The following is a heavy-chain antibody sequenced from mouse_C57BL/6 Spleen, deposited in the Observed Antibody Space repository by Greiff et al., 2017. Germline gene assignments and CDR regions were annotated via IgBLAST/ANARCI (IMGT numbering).Heavy chain of an antibody. CDR2: ISSGGSYT. CDR3: ERHGGLRRTEYAMDY. J-gene: IGHJ4*01. D-gene: IGHD2-2*01. CDR1: GFTFSSYG. V-gene: IGHV5-6*02. Sequence: EVMLVESGGDLVKPGGSLKLSCAASGFTFSSYGMSWVRQTPDKRLEWVATISSGGSYTYYPDSVKGRFTISRDNAKNTLYLQMSSLKSEDTAMYYCERHGGLRRTEYAMDYWGQGTSVTVSS.